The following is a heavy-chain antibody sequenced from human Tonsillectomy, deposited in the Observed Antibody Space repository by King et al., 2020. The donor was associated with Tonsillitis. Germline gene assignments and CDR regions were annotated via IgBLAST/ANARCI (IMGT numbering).Heavy chain of an antibody. V-gene: IGHV4-59*08. CDR2: IYYSGST. CDR3: ARHRGRGYDFWSGYYTDYYYYYMDV. D-gene: IGHD3-3*01. CDR1: GGSISSYY. J-gene: IGHJ6*03. Sequence: QLQESGPGLVKPSETLSLTCTVSGGSISSYYWSWIRQPPGKGLEWIGYIYYSGSTNYNPSLKSRVTISVDTSKNQFSLKLSSVTAADTAVYYCARHRGRGYDFWSGYYTDYYYYYMDVWGKGTTVTVSS.